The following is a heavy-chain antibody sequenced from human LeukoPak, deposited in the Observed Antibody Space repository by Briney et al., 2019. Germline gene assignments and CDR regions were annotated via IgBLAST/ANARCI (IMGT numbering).Heavy chain of an antibody. V-gene: IGHV3-30*02. Sequence: GGSLRLSCAASGFTFSSYGMHWVRQAPGKGLEWVAFIRYDGSNKYYADSVKGRFTVSRDNSKNTLYLQVISLRAEDTAVFYCAKEKRRWELSFDYWGQGTLVTVSS. CDR2: IRYDGSNK. CDR3: AKEKRRWELSFDY. CDR1: GFTFSSYG. J-gene: IGHJ4*02. D-gene: IGHD1-26*01.